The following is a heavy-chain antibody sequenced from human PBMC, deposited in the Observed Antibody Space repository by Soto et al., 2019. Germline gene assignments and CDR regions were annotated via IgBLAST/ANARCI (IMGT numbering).Heavy chain of an antibody. V-gene: IGHV1-58*01. J-gene: IGHJ6*02. D-gene: IGHD3-3*01. Sequence: GASVKVSCEASGFTFTSSAVQWVRQARGQRLEWIGWIVVGSGNTNYAQKFQERVTITRDMSTSTAYMELSSLRSEDTAVYYCAAASRITIFGVVIAPHYGMDVWGQGTTVTVSS. CDR3: AAASRITIFGVVIAPHYGMDV. CDR1: GFTFTSSA. CDR2: IVVGSGNT.